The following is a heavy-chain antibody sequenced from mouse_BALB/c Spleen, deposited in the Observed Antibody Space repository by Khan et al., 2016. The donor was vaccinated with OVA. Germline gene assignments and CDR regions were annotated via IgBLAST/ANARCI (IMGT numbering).Heavy chain of an antibody. J-gene: IGHJ1*01. V-gene: IGHV9-1*02. CDR1: GYTFTNYG. CDR2: INTYTGAP. Sequence: QIQLVQSGPELKKPGETVKISCKASGYTFTNYGMNWVKQAPGKGLKWMGWINTYTGAPTYTDDFKGRFAFSLETSASTAYLQINNLKNEDMATYFCARGASYWYVDVWGAGTTVTVSS. CDR3: ARGASYWYVDV.